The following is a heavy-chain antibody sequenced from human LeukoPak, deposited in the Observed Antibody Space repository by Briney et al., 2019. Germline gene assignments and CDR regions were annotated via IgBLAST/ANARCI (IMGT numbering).Heavy chain of an antibody. D-gene: IGHD4-11*01. CDR3: ARQAATVTTLIYFDY. Sequence: SETLSLTCTVSGGSISSYYWSWIRQPAGKGLEWIGRIYSSGSTNYNPSLKSRVTMSLDTSKNQFSLKLSSVTAADTAVYYCARQAATVTTLIYFDYWGQGTLVTVSS. V-gene: IGHV4-4*07. CDR1: GGSISSYY. CDR2: IYSSGST. J-gene: IGHJ4*02.